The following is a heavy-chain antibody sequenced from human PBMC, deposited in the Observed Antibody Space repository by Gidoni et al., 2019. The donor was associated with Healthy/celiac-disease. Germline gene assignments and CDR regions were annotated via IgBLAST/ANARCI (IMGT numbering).Heavy chain of an antibody. CDR1: GFPLSTSGVG. CDR2: IYWNDAK. CDR3: ARASSWYDSAFDI. D-gene: IGHD6-13*01. J-gene: IGHJ3*02. Sequence: QITLKESGPTRVKQTQTLTLTCTFSGFPLSTSGVGVGWIRQPAGTALEWLALIYWNDAKRYRPSLKSRLTITKYTSKHQVVLTTTNTDPVDTATYYCARASSWYDSAFDIWGQGTMVTVSS. V-gene: IGHV2-5*01.